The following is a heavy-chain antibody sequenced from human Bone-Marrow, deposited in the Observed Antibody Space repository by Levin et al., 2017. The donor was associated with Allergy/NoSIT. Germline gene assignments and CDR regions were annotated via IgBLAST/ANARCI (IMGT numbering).Heavy chain of an antibody. J-gene: IGHJ3*02. CDR3: ARVNWGFIGGAFDI. Sequence: PGGSLRLSCAASGFTFSSYWMSWVRQAPGKGLEWVANIKQDGSEKYYVDSVKGRFTISRDNAKNSLYLQMNSLRAEDTAVYYCARVNWGFIGGAFDIWGQGTMVTVSS. CDR2: IKQDGSEK. CDR1: GFTFSSYW. D-gene: IGHD7-27*01. V-gene: IGHV3-7*01.